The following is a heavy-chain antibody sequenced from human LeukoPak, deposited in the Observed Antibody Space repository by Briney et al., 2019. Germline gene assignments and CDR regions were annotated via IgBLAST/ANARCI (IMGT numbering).Heavy chain of an antibody. CDR2: ISYDGSNK. J-gene: IGHJ4*02. CDR1: GFTFSSYA. V-gene: IGHV3-30-3*01. Sequence: GGSLRLSCAASGFTFSSYAMHWVRQAPGKGLEWVAVISYDGSNKYYADSVKGRFTISRDNSKNSLHLQMNSLRAEDTAVYYCARDFEDIKFDYWGQGTLVTVSS. D-gene: IGHD2-15*01. CDR3: ARDFEDIKFDY.